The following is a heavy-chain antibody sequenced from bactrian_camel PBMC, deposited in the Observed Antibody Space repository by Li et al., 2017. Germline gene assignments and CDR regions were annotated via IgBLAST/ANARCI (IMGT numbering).Heavy chain of an antibody. Sequence: VQLVESGGGSVQPGGSLSLSCAVSGTTNSNYCMGWFRQTPGKEREGVAAIYTGGGRPFHAGSVKGRFTISKDNAKNTVYLQMNDLKPEDTATYYCVADRYGGTSETDYSYWGQGTQVTVS. D-gene: IGHD6*01. CDR3: VADRYGGTSETDYSY. CDR2: IYTGGGRP. J-gene: IGHJ4*01. V-gene: IGHV3S40*01. CDR1: GTTNSNYC.